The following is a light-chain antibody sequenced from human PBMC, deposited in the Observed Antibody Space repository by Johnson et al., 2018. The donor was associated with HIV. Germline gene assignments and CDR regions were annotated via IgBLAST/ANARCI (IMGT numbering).Light chain of an antibody. Sequence: QSVLTQPPSVSAAPGQKVTISCSGSSSNIGNNYVSWYQQLPGTAPKLLIYENNKRPSGLPDRFSGSTSGTTATLCITGPQTWDEADYYCGTWDSSLSAGEYVFGTGTKVSVL. J-gene: IGLJ1*01. V-gene: IGLV1-51*02. CDR2: ENN. CDR3: GTWDSSLSAGEYV. CDR1: SSNIGNNY.